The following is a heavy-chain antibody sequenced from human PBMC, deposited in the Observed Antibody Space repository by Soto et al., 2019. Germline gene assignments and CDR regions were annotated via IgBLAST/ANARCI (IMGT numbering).Heavy chain of an antibody. V-gene: IGHV3-74*01. Sequence: EVQLVESGGGLVQPGGSLRLSCASSGFTFSPFWIHCVRQVPGKGPVWVARINSDGNSTSYADSVKGRFTISRDNAKNTLYLQMNSLRAEDTAVYYCARGSTHFDYWGQGTLVTVSS. CDR2: INSDGNST. J-gene: IGHJ4*02. CDR1: GFTFSPFW. D-gene: IGHD2-2*01. CDR3: ARGSTHFDY.